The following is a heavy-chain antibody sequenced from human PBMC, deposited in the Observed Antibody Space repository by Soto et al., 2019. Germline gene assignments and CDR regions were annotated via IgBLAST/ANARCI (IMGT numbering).Heavy chain of an antibody. Sequence: QVQLVESGGGVVQPGRSLRLACAASGFSFSRYTMHRVRHAPGKGLEWVASISYDGSNKHYADSVKGRFTISRDNAKNTVYLQMNSLRPEDMAVSYCARDRFRLGEVSLLGYFDYWGQGNLVTVSS. D-gene: IGHD3-16*02. CDR3: ARDRFRLGEVSLLGYFDY. V-gene: IGHV3-30-3*01. J-gene: IGHJ4*02. CDR1: GFSFSRYT. CDR2: ISYDGSNK.